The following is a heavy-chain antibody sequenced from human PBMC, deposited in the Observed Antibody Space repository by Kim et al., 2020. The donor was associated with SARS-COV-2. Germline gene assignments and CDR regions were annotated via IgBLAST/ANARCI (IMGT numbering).Heavy chain of an antibody. J-gene: IGHJ4*02. V-gene: IGHV1-8*01. Sequence: GYAQKFQGRVTMTRNTSISTAYMELSSLRSEDTAVYYCARGRWELGVIDYWGQGTLVTVSS. CDR3: ARGRWELGVIDY. D-gene: IGHD1-26*01.